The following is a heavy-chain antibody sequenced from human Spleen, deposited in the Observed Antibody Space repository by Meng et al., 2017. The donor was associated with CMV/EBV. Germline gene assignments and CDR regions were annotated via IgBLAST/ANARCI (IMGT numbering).Heavy chain of an antibody. Sequence: ASRFTLSSYAMHWVRQAPGKGLEWVAVISYDGSNEYYADSVKGRFTISRDNSNNTLYPQMNSLRAEDTAVYYCARAGLWNYTPRNYFDYWGQGTLVTV. D-gene: IGHD1-7*01. J-gene: IGHJ4*02. CDR2: ISYDGSNE. CDR1: RFTLSSYA. V-gene: IGHV3-30*04. CDR3: ARAGLWNYTPRNYFDY.